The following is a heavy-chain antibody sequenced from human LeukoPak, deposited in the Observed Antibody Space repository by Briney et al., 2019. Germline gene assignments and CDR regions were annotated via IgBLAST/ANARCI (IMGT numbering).Heavy chain of an antibody. V-gene: IGHV5-51*01. CDR2: ILPDDSDT. CDR3: ARQGAGASHYDDTGLPRGAFDV. J-gene: IGHJ3*01. Sequence: GESLKISCKVSGYRFTNYWIAWVRQMPGKGLDFMGIILPDDSDTRYNPSFRGQITISVDKSINTAYLQWNSLRASDTATYYCARQGAGASHYDDTGLPRGAFDVWGHGTMLTVSS. CDR1: GYRFTNYW. D-gene: IGHD3-22*01.